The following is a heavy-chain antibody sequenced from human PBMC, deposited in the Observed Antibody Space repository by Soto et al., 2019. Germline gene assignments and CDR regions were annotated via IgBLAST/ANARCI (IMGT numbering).Heavy chain of an antibody. Sequence: SETLSLTCTVSGGSISSGGYYWSWIRQHPGKGLEWIGYIYYSGSTYYNPSLKSRVTISVDTSKNQFSLKLSSVTAADTAVYYCAAGVAYDSSGFFDYWGQGTLVTVSS. CDR3: AAGVAYDSSGFFDY. J-gene: IGHJ4*02. D-gene: IGHD3-22*01. CDR2: IYYSGST. CDR1: GGSISSGGYY. V-gene: IGHV4-31*03.